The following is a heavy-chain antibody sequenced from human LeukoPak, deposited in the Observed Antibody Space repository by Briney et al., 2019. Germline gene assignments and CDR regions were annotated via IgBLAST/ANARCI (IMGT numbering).Heavy chain of an antibody. CDR3: AKSRHPYNWNDGAFFDY. D-gene: IGHD1-20*01. V-gene: IGHV3-30*18. CDR2: ISYDGSNK. Sequence: GGSLRLSCAASGFTVSSNEMSWVRQAPGKGLEWVAVISYDGSNKYYADSVRGRFTISRDNSKNTLYLHMNSLRPEDTAVYYCAKSRHPYNWNDGAFFDYWGQGTLVTVSS. J-gene: IGHJ4*02. CDR1: GFTVSSNE.